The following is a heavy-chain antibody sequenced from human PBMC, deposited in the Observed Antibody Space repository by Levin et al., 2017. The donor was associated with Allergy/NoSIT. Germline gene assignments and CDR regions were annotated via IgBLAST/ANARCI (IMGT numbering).Heavy chain of an antibody. J-gene: IGHJ5*02. CDR1: GFTFSSYW. V-gene: IGHV3-74*01. CDR2: INSDGSST. D-gene: IGHD6-13*01. CDR3: ARDHSSSWYWANNWFDP. Sequence: SGWSLRLSCAASGFTFSSYWMHWVRQAPGKGLVWVSRINSDGSSTSYADSVKGRFTISRDNANNTLYLQMNSLRAEDTAVYYCARDHSSSWYWANNWFDPWGQGTLVTVSS.